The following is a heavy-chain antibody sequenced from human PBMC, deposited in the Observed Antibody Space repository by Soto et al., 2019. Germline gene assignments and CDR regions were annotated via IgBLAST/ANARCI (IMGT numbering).Heavy chain of an antibody. J-gene: IGHJ6*02. CDR3: ARDVYRYSSSSPEDV. V-gene: IGHV3-11*06. CDR2: ISSSSRTT. CDR1: GFTFSDYY. Sequence: GGALRLSCAASGFTFSDYYMSWIRQAPGKGLDWVAYISSSSRTTKYGDSVKGRFTISRDNAKNSLFLQMNSLRGEDTAVYYCARDVYRYSSSSPEDVWGQGTTVTVSS. D-gene: IGHD6-6*01.